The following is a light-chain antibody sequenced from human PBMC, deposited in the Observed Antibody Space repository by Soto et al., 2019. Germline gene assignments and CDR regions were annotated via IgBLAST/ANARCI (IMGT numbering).Light chain of an antibody. CDR1: SSDVGAYHY. V-gene: IGLV2-8*01. Sequence: QSVLTQPPSASESPGQSVTISCSGTSSDVGAYHYVSWYQHHPGRAPKLLIYEVDKRPPGVPGRFTGSKSGNTASLTVSGLQADDEADYYCLSHGGSKGYVLETGTKVTVL. CDR2: EVD. CDR3: LSHGGSKGYV. J-gene: IGLJ1*01.